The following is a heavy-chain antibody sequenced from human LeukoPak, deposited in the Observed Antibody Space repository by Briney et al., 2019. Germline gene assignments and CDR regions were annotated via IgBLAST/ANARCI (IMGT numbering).Heavy chain of an antibody. D-gene: IGHD1-26*01. V-gene: IGHV3-74*01. J-gene: IGHJ4*02. CDR3: ARGIVGPTGDY. CDR1: GFSFSNYW. Sequence: GGSPRLSCVVSGFSFSNYWMHWVRQAPGKGLVWVSRINSDGTTTSYAASVKGRFTISKDNAKNTLYLQMNSLKAEDTAVYYCARGIVGPTGDYWGQGTLVTVSS. CDR2: INSDGTTT.